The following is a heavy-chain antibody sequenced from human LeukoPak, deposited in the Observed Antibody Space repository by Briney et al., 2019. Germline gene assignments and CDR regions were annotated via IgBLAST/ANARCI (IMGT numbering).Heavy chain of an antibody. CDR3: ARGTEYSSGWYNWFDP. J-gene: IGHJ5*02. CDR2: ISSSSSSI. V-gene: IGHV3-48*04. D-gene: IGHD6-19*01. Sequence: GGSLRLSCVASGFTLSSYSMNWVRQAPGKGLEWASYISSSSSSIYYADSLKGRFTISRDNAKNTLYLQMNSLRAEDTAVYYCARGTEYSSGWYNWFDPWGQGTLVTVSS. CDR1: GFTLSSYS.